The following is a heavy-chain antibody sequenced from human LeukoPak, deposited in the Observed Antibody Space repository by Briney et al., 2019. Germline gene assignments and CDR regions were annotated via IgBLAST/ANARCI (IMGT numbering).Heavy chain of an antibody. CDR1: GGSISTYY. CDR2: VYYSGST. V-gene: IGHV4-59*01. Sequence: SGTLSLTCTVSGGSISTYYWSWIRQPLGKGLEWIGYVYYSGSTDCNPSLKSRVTTSVDTSKNQFSLKLTSVTAADTAVYHCARAPSNWFFDYWGQGTLVTVSS. J-gene: IGHJ4*02. CDR3: ARAPSNWFFDY. D-gene: IGHD6-13*01.